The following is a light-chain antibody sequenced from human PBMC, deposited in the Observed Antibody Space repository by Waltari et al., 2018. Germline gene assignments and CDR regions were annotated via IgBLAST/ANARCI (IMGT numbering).Light chain of an antibody. CDR3: QQYNSYSGT. Sequence: DIQMTQSHSTLSASVGNRVTITCRASQSLGSWLAWYQQKPGKAPKRLIYKASSLETGVSSRFSGSRSGTDFTLSISSLQSDDFATYYCQQYNSYSGTFGQVTKVDIK. V-gene: IGKV1-5*03. J-gene: IGKJ1*01. CDR2: KAS. CDR1: QSLGSW.